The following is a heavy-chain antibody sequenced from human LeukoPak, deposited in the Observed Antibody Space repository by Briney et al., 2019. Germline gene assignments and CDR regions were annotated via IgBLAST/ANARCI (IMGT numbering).Heavy chain of an antibody. J-gene: IGHJ6*02. Sequence: SVKVSCSASGGTFSIYAISWVRQAPGQGREWMGRIIPILGIANYAQKFQGRVTITADKSTSTAYMELSSLRSEDTAVYYCAVGPYFRNYYGSGSYYYYYGMDVWGQGTTVTVSS. D-gene: IGHD3-10*01. CDR3: AVGPYFRNYYGSGSYYYYYGMDV. CDR2: IIPILGIA. CDR1: GGTFSIYA. V-gene: IGHV1-69*04.